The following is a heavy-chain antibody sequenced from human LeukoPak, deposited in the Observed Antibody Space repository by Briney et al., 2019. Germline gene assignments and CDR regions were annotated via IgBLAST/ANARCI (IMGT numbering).Heavy chain of an antibody. Sequence: GGSLRLSCAASGFTFSSYSMNWVRQAPGKGLEWVSSISSSSSYIYYADSVKGRFTISRDNAKNSLYLQMNSLRAEDTAVYYCARDGGYCDWSTDAFDIWGQGTMVTVSS. CDR1: GFTFSSYS. V-gene: IGHV3-21*01. CDR2: ISSSSSYI. CDR3: ARDGGYCDWSTDAFDI. D-gene: IGHD3-9*01. J-gene: IGHJ3*02.